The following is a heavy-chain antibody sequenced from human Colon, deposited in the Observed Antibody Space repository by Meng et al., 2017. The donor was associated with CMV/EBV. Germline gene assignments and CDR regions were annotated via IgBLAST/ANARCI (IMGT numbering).Heavy chain of an antibody. V-gene: IGHV1-18*01. D-gene: IGHD6-6*01. CDR1: GYVFDRYG. CDR2: ISADKRYT. CDR3: ARVYEYSSSWGSDY. J-gene: IGHJ4*02. Sequence: QVQRVQSGAGVQKPGASVKVSCKTSGYVFDRYGISWVRQAPGQGLEWMGWISADKRYTSYAQNLQGRVTMTTDASTSTAYMELRGLRSNDTAVYYCARVYEYSSSWGSDYWGQGTLVTVSS.